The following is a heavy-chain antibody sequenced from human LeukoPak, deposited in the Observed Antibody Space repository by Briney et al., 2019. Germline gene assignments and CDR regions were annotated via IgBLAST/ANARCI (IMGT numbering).Heavy chain of an antibody. V-gene: IGHV4-39*07. CDR1: GGSISSSSYY. CDR3: ASYSGSYYIGVNWFDP. J-gene: IGHJ5*02. CDR2: IYYSGST. Sequence: PSETLSLTCTVSGGSISSSSYYWGWIRQPPGKGLEWIGSIYYSGSTYYNPSLKSRVTISVDTSKNQFSLKLSSVTAADTAVYYCASYSGSYYIGVNWFDPWGQGTLVTVSS. D-gene: IGHD1-26*01.